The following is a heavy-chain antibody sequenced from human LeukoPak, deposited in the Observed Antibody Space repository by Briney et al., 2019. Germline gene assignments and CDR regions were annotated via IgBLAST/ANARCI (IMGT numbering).Heavy chain of an antibody. CDR2: IRYDGSNK. Sequence: GGSLRLSCAASGFIFSNYGMHWVRQAPGKGLEWVAFIRYDGSNKYYGVSVKGRFTISRDNSKNTLYLQMNSLRAEDTAVYYCAKGGDYGDYEGPFDYWGQGTLVTVSS. V-gene: IGHV3-30*02. D-gene: IGHD4-17*01. CDR3: AKGGDYGDYEGPFDY. J-gene: IGHJ4*02. CDR1: GFIFSNYG.